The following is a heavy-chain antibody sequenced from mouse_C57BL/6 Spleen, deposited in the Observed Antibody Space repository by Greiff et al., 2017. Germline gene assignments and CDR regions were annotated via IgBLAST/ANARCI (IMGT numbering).Heavy chain of an antibody. CDR2: IYPRSGNT. CDR1: GYTFTSYG. D-gene: IGHD2-3*01. J-gene: IGHJ1*03. Sequence: QVQLQQSGAELARPGASVKLSCKASGYTFTSYGISWVKQRTGQGLEWIGEIYPRSGNTYYNEKFKGKATLTADKSSSTAYMELRSLTSGDSAVYVCARSYDGYYGDFDVWGTGTTVTVSS. CDR3: ARSYDGYYGDFDV. V-gene: IGHV1-81*01.